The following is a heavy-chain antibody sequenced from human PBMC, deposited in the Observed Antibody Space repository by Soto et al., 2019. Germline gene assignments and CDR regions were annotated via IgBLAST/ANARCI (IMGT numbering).Heavy chain of an antibody. J-gene: IGHJ5*02. Sequence: QVHLVQSGVEVKTPGASVKVSCRASGYTFFTYDISWVRQAPGQGLEWMGWISTYSGDTKYAQKFQGRVTMTTDTSTTTAYLELRSLRSDTTAAYYCSRHHGPTTSENWFDPWGQGTLVTVSS. V-gene: IGHV1-18*01. CDR1: GYTFFTYD. D-gene: IGHD5-12*01. CDR3: SRHHGPTTSENWFDP. CDR2: ISTYSGDT.